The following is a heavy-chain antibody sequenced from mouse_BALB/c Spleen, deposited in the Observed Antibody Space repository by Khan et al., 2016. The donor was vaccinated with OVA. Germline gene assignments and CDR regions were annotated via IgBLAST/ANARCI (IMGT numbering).Heavy chain of an antibody. J-gene: IGHJ3*01. CDR2: IWSAGST. V-gene: IGHV2-2*02. CDR3: ARRGYDYGRGALFAY. CDR1: GFSLANYS. Sequence: QVQLKESGPGLVQPSRSLSITCTVSGFSLANYSVHWVRQSPGKGLEWLGVIWSAGSTDYNAAFISRLTIRKDNSRSQVFFKVNSLQPNDTAIYYCARRGYDYGRGALFAYWGQGTLVTVSA. D-gene: IGHD2-4*01.